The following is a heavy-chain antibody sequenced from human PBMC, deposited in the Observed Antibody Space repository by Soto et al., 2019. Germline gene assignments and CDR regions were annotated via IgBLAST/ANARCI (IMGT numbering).Heavy chain of an antibody. Sequence: EVQLVESGGGLEQSGGSLRLSCAASGFSFSTYSMNWVRQAPGKGLEWVSYISSSSSTVYYADSVKGRFTISRDNAKNSLYLQMNSLRDEDTAVYYCTRESTSTLGIVGAIYGDHWGQGTLVTVSS. D-gene: IGHD1-26*01. CDR1: GFSFSTYS. V-gene: IGHV3-48*02. J-gene: IGHJ4*02. CDR2: ISSSSSTV. CDR3: TRESTSTLGIVGAIYGDH.